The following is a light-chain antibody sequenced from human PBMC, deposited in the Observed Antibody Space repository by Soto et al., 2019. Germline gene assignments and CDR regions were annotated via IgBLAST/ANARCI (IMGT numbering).Light chain of an antibody. J-gene: IGKJ4*01. CDR3: QQYGSSPLT. CDR2: GPS. CDR1: QSVSD. Sequence: EIVLTQSPGTLSLSPGERATLSCRASQSVSDLAWYQQKPGQAPRLLIYGPSTRATGIPDRVSGSGSGTDFTLTISGLEPEDFAVYYCQQYGSSPLTFGGGTKVEIK. V-gene: IGKV3-20*01.